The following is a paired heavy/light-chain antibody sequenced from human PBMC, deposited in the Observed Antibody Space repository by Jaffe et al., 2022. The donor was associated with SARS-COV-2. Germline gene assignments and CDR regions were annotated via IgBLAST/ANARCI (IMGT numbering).Heavy chain of an antibody. CDR1: GYTFTSYG. CDR3: ARDRPPTGGQLWPNNYYGMDV. CDR2: ISAYNGNT. V-gene: IGHV1-18*01. Sequence: QVQLVQSGAEVKKPGASVKVSCKASGYTFTSYGISWVRQAPGQGLEWMGWISAYNGNTNYAQKLQGRVTMTTDTSTSTAYMELRSLRSDDTAVYYCARDRPPTGGQLWPNNYYGMDVWGQGTTVTVSS. D-gene: IGHD5-18*01. J-gene: IGHJ6*02.
Light chain of an antibody. CDR3: YSTDSSGNPS. CDR1: ALPKKY. CDR2: EDS. J-gene: IGLJ2*01. V-gene: IGLV3-10*01. Sequence: SYELTQPPSVSVSPGQTARITCSGDALPKKYAYWYQQKSGQAPVLVIYEDSKRPSGIPERFSGSSSGTMATLTISGAQVEDEADYYCYSTDSSGNPSFGGGTKLTVL.